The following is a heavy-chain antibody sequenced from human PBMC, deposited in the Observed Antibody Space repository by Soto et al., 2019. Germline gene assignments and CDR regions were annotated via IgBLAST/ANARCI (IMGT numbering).Heavy chain of an antibody. V-gene: IGHV3-74*01. Sequence: GGSRRLSWAASGFIFSRYWMIWVRQVPGQGLAWVSRINIDGTIKNYADPVKGRFTISRDDAQNTVYLQMSRVRVEDTATYYCVRGGRASYPLDFWGQG. CDR2: INIDGTIK. CDR1: GFIFSRYW. J-gene: IGHJ4*02. D-gene: IGHD3-10*01. CDR3: VRGGRASYPLDF.